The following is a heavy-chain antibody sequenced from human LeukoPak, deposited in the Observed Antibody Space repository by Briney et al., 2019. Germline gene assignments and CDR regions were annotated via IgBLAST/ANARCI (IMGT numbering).Heavy chain of an antibody. CDR1: GFTFTSSW. CDR2: IKQDASEK. CDR3: AREKWSRYYYGMDV. V-gene: IGHV3-7*04. J-gene: IGHJ6*02. D-gene: IGHD2-15*01. Sequence: GGSLRLSCVVSGFTFTSSWMSCVRQAPGKGLEWVANIKQDASEKYYVDSVKGRFTISRDNAKNSLYLQMNSLRAEDTAVDYCAREKWSRYYYGMDVWGQGTTVTVSS.